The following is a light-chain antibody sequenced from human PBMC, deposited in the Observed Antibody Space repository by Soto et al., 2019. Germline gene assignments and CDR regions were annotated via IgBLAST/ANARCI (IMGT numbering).Light chain of an antibody. J-gene: IGKJ1*01. CDR2: DAS. V-gene: IGKV3-11*01. Sequence: DIVLTQSPATLSLSPGERATLSCRASQSVSSYLAWYQQKPGQAPRLLIYDASNRATGIPARFSGSGSGTDFTLTISSLEPEDFAVYYCQQRSNWWTFGQGTKVDIK. CDR3: QQRSNWWT. CDR1: QSVSSY.